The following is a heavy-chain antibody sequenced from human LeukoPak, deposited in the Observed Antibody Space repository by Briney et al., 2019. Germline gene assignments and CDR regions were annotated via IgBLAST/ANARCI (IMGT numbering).Heavy chain of an antibody. V-gene: IGHV4-61*02. CDR1: GGSISSGSYY. J-gene: IGHJ5*02. D-gene: IGHD2-2*01. CDR2: IYTSGST. CDR3: ARDPYRDNWFDP. Sequence: SETLSLTCTVSGGSISSGSYYCSWIRQPAGKGLEWIGRIYTSGSTNYNPSLKSRVTMSVDTSKNQFSLKLSSVTAADTAVYYCARDPYRDNWFDPWGQGTLVTVSS.